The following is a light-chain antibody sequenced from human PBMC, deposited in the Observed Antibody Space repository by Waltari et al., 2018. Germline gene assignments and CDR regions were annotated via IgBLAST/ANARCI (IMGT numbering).Light chain of an antibody. V-gene: IGLV3-19*01. CDR1: SLRRFY. CDR2: GQN. J-gene: IGLJ2*01. Sequence: SSELTQDPSVSVAFGQTVRITCQGDSLRRFYASWYQQRPGQAPILVLYGQNDRPSGIPDRVSGSNSGNTASLTITGEQAEDEADYYCHSRDTSSTRVFGGGTRLTV. CDR3: HSRDTSSTRV.